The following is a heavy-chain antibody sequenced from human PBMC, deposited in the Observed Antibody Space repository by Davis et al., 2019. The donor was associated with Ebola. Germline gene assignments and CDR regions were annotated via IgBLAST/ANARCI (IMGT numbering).Heavy chain of an antibody. CDR3: ARHSTFGELLWGPNWFDP. CDR2: IYYSGST. V-gene: IGHV4-59*08. CDR1: GGSISSYY. Sequence: PSETLSLTCTVSGGSISSYYWSWIRQPPGKGLEWIGYIYYSGSTYYNPSLKSRVTISVDTSKNQFSLKLSSVTAADTAVYYCARHSTFGELLWGPNWFDPWGQGTLVTVSS. D-gene: IGHD3-10*01. J-gene: IGHJ5*02.